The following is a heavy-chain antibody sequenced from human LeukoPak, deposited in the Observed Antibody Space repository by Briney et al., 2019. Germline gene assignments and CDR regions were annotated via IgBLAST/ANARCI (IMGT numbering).Heavy chain of an antibody. CDR2: IIPIFGTA. V-gene: IGHV1-69*13. D-gene: IGHD6-13*01. CDR1: GGTFSSYA. J-gene: IGHJ6*02. CDR3: ARVTAAGPYYYYGMDV. Sequence: SVKVSCKASGGTFSSYAISWVRQAPGQGLEWMGGIIPIFGTANYAQKFQGRVTITADESTSIAYMELSSLRSEDTAVYYCARVTAAGPYYYYGMDVWGQGTTVTVSS.